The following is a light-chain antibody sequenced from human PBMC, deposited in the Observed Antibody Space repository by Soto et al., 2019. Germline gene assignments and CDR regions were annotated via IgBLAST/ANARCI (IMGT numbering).Light chain of an antibody. V-gene: IGKV3-15*01. CDR1: QSVRRD. Sequence: ILVTHSPATLSVSAVEMATVSFSASQSVRRDLAWYQQKPGQAPRLLIYGASTRATGVPARFSGSGSGTEFTLTISSLQSEDFAVYYCQEYNNWHPVTFGGGTKVDI. CDR3: QEYNNWHPVT. CDR2: GAS. J-gene: IGKJ4*01.